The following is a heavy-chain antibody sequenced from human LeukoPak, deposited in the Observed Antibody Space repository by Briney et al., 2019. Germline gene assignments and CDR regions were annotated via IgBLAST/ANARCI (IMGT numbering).Heavy chain of an antibody. Sequence: PSETLSLTCTVSGGSISSSSYYWGWIRQPPGKGLEWIGSIYYSGSTYYNPSLKSRVTISVDTSKNQFSLKLSSVTAADTAVYYCARRLNAWGRYYVDFDYWGQGTLVTVSS. CDR2: IYYSGST. D-gene: IGHD1-26*01. CDR3: ARRLNAWGRYYVDFDY. V-gene: IGHV4-39*01. CDR1: GGSISSSSYY. J-gene: IGHJ4*02.